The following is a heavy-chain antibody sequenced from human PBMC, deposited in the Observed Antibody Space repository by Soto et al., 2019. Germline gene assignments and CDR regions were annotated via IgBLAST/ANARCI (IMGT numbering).Heavy chain of an antibody. V-gene: IGHV5-51*01. Sequence: PGESLKISCKGSGYSFTSYWIGWVRQMPGKGLEWMGIIYPGDSDTRYSPSFQGQVTISADKSISTAYLQWSSLKASDTAMYYCAMPAPLRAAHDAFDIWGQGTMVTVSS. D-gene: IGHD6-6*01. J-gene: IGHJ3*02. CDR3: AMPAPLRAAHDAFDI. CDR2: IYPGDSDT. CDR1: GYSFTSYW.